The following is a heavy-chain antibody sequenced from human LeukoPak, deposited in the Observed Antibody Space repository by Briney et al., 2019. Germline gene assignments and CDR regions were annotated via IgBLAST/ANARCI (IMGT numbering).Heavy chain of an antibody. Sequence: GESLKISCKGSGYSFTSYWIGWVRQMPGKGLEWMGIISPGDSDTGYSPSFQGQVTISADKSISTAYLQWSSLKASDTAMYYCARLVGGYYYGSGSPQRFDPWGQGTLVTVSS. D-gene: IGHD3-10*01. V-gene: IGHV5-51*01. CDR2: ISPGDSDT. CDR1: GYSFTSYW. CDR3: ARLVGGYYYGSGSPQRFDP. J-gene: IGHJ5*02.